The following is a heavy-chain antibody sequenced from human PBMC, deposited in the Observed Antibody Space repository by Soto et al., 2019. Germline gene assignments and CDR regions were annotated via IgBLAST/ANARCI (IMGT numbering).Heavy chain of an antibody. Sequence: EVQLVESGGGLVKPGGSLRRSCAASGFTFSSYSMNWVRQAPGTGLEWVSSISSSSSYIYYADSVKGRFTISRDNAKNSLYLQMNSLRAEDTAVYYCAREGIAVAGYYFDYWGQGTLVTVSS. CDR1: GFTFSSYS. D-gene: IGHD6-19*01. V-gene: IGHV3-21*01. CDR2: ISSSSSYI. J-gene: IGHJ4*02. CDR3: AREGIAVAGYYFDY.